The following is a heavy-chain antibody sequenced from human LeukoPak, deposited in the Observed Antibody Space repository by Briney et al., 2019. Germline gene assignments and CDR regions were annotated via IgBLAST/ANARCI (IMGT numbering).Heavy chain of an antibody. J-gene: IGHJ3*02. CDR3: ARLNYYANKGPDAFDI. V-gene: IGHV3-7*01. CDR1: GFTFSTYW. D-gene: IGHD3-10*01. Sequence: GGSLRLSCAASGFTFSTYWVTWVRQAPGKGLEWVANIKQDGSETYYVDSVKGRFTISRDNAKNSLYLQMNSLRTEDTALYSCARLNYYANKGPDAFDIWGQGTMVTVSS. CDR2: IKQDGSET.